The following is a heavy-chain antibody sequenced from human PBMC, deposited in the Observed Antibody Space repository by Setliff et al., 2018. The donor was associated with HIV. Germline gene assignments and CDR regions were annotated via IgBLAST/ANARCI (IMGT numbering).Heavy chain of an antibody. J-gene: IGHJ4*02. CDR2: IYGTGST. CDR1: GDSIRSYY. CDR3: ARIGPGKYWSSDY. Sequence: PSETLSLTCTVSGDSIRSYYWSWIRQPAGKGLQWIGRIYGTGSTTYNPSLESRVTMSVDRSNNQLSLELTTVTAADTAVYYCARIGPGKYWSSDYWGPGTLVTVSS. D-gene: IGHD2-8*02. V-gene: IGHV4-4*07.